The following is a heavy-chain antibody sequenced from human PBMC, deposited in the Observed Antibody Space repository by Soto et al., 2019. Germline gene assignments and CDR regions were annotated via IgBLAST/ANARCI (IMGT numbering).Heavy chain of an antibody. J-gene: IGHJ4*02. V-gene: IGHV3-74*01. D-gene: IGHD3-16*02. CDR3: VRYPRSVGGSYRPDY. CDR1: GFTFSSYW. Sequence: PGGSLRLSCAASGFTFSSYWMHWVRQVPEKGLVWVSRINSDGSITNYADAVKGRFTISRDSVKNTLYLQMNSLRAEDTAVYYCVRYPRSVGGSYRPDYWGQGTLVTVSS. CDR2: INSDGSIT.